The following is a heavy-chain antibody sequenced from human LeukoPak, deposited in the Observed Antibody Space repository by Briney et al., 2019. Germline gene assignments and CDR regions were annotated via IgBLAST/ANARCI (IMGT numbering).Heavy chain of an antibody. CDR1: GFTFSSYW. J-gene: IGHJ4*02. Sequence: TGGSLRLSCAASGFTFSSYWMSWVRQAPGKGLEWVANIKQDGSEKYYVDSVKGRFTISRDNAKNSLYLQMNSLRAEDTAVYYCAREANIVVVVAASHFDYWGQGTLVTVSS. V-gene: IGHV3-7*01. CDR2: IKQDGSEK. CDR3: AREANIVVVVAASHFDY. D-gene: IGHD2-15*01.